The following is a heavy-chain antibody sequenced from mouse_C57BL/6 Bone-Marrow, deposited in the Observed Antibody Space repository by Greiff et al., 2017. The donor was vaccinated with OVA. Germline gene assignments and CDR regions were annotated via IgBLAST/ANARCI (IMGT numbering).Heavy chain of an antibody. J-gene: IGHJ1*03. Sequence: VKLMESGAELARPGASVKMSCKASGYTFTSYTMHWVKQRPGQGLEWIGYINPSSGYTKYNQKFKDKATLTADKSSSTACMQLSSLTSEDSAVDDCARRSWAYWYFDVWGTGTTVTVSS. CDR2: INPSSGYT. CDR3: ARRSWAYWYFDV. V-gene: IGHV1-4*01. D-gene: IGHD4-1*01. CDR1: GYTFTSYT.